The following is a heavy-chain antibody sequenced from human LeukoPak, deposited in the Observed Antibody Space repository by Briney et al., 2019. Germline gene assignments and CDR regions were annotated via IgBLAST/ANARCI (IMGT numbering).Heavy chain of an antibody. V-gene: IGHV4-39*07. J-gene: IGHJ4*02. CDR1: GGSISSSSYY. D-gene: IGHD5-12*01. Sequence: SETLSLTCTVSGGSISSSSYYWGWIRQPPGKGLEWIGSIYYSGSTYYNPSLKSRVTISVDTSKNQFSLKLSSVTAADTAVYYCARAPAGGYDLHYWGQGTLVTVSS. CDR2: IYYSGST. CDR3: ARAPAGGYDLHY.